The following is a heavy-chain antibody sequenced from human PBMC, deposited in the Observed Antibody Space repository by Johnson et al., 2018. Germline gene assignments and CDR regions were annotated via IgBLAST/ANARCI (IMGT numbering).Heavy chain of an antibody. J-gene: IGHJ1*01. CDR2: IWYDGSNK. V-gene: IGHV3-33*01. CDR3: APGYSSSPNSEYFHH. Sequence: QVQLVQSGGGVVQPGRSLRLSCAASGFTFSSYGMHWVRQAPGKGLEWVAVIWYDGSNKYYADSVKGRFTISRDNSKNTLYLQMNSLRAEDTAVYSCAPGYSSSPNSEYFHHWGQGTLVTVSS. D-gene: IGHD6-6*01. CDR1: GFTFSSYG.